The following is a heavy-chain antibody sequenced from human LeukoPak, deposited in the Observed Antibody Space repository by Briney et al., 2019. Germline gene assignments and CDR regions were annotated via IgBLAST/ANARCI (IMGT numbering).Heavy chain of an antibody. CDR1: GGSFSGYY. J-gene: IGHJ4*02. V-gene: IGHV4-34*01. Sequence: SETLSLTCAVYGGSFSGYYWSWIRQPPGKGLEWIGEINHSGSTNYNPSLKSRVTISVDTSKNQFSLKLSSVTAADTAVYYCARDRLKGDTAMVRNFDYWGQGTLVTVSS. CDR3: ARDRLKGDTAMVRNFDY. D-gene: IGHD5-18*01. CDR2: INHSGST.